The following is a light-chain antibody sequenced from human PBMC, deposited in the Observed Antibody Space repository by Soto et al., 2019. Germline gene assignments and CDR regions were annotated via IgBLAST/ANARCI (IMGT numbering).Light chain of an antibody. V-gene: IGKV3-15*01. CDR1: QSVSSN. CDR2: GAS. J-gene: IGKJ5*01. Sequence: EIVMTQSPATLSVSPGERATLSCRASQSVSSNLAWYQQKPGQAPRLLIYGASTRATGIPARFSGSGSGTEFTLTISSLQSEDFAVYYCHQYHEWPMTFGQGTRLEIK. CDR3: HQYHEWPMT.